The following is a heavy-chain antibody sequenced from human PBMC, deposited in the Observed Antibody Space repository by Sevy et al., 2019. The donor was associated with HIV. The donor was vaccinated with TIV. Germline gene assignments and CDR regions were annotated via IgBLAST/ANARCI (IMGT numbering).Heavy chain of an antibody. CDR3: AKKENFWRVYLAMDV. Sequence: GGSLRLSCAASGFTFSNYAMNWVRQTPGKGLEWVSSISGSGDNTYYADSVKGRFTISRDISYNTVTLQMSSLRAEDTAVYYCAKKENFWRVYLAMDVWGQGTTVTVSS. J-gene: IGHJ6*02. CDR1: GFTFSNYA. CDR2: ISGSGDNT. D-gene: IGHD3-3*01. V-gene: IGHV3-23*01.